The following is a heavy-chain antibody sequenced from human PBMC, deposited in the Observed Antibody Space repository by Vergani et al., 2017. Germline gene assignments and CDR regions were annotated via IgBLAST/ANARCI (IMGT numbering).Heavy chain of an antibody. V-gene: IGHV3-48*01. Sequence: EVQLVESGGGLVQPGGSPRLSCAASGFTFSSYSMNWVRQAPGKGLEWVSYISSSSSTIYYADSVKGRFTISRDNAKNSLYLQMNSLRAEDTAVYYCAKPMEGGTYDFDYWGQGTLVTVSS. J-gene: IGHJ4*02. D-gene: IGHD1-1*01. CDR2: ISSSSSTI. CDR3: AKPMEGGTYDFDY. CDR1: GFTFSSYS.